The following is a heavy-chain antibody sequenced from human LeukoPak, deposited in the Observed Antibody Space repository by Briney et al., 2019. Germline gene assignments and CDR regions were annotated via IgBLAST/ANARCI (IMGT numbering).Heavy chain of an antibody. CDR2: IYYSGST. CDR3: ARHGAYCGGDCYPNWYFDL. Sequence: SETLSLTCTVSGGSISSSSYYWGWIRQPPGKGLEWIVSIYYSGSTYYNPSLKSRVTISVDTSKNQFSLKLSSVTAADTAVYYCARHGAYCGGDCYPNWYFDLWGRGTLVTVSS. J-gene: IGHJ2*01. CDR1: GGSISSSSYY. D-gene: IGHD2-21*01. V-gene: IGHV4-39*01.